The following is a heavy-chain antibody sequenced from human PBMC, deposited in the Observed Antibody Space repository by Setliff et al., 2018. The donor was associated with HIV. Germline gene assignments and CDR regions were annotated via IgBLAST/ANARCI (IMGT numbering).Heavy chain of an antibody. CDR3: ARVFPDGYNETFSDY. D-gene: IGHD5-12*01. V-gene: IGHV4-34*01. J-gene: IGHJ4*02. Sequence: SETLSLTCAVYGETFSGYYWSWIRQPPGKGLEWIGEINHSGSTTYHPSLRSRATISADTSKNQFSLDLSSVTAADTAVYYCARVFPDGYNETFSDYWGQGTLVTVSS. CDR2: INHSGST. CDR1: GETFSGYY.